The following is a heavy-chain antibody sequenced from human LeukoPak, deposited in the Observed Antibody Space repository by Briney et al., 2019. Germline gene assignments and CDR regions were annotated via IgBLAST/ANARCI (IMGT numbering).Heavy chain of an antibody. CDR2: IDPSDSYT. J-gene: IGHJ1*01. CDR3: ARELTVENFQH. Sequence: GESLKVSCKGSGYSFTSYWISWVRQMPGKGLEWMGNIDPSDSYTNYSPSFQGHVTISVDKSIGTAYLQWSSLKASDTAMYYRARELTVENFQHWGQGTLVTVSS. CDR1: GYSFTSYW. V-gene: IGHV5-10-1*01. D-gene: IGHD4-17*01.